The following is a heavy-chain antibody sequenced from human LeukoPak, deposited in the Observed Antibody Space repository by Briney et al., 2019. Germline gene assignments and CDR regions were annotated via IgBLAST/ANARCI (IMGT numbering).Heavy chain of an antibody. D-gene: IGHD4-17*01. V-gene: IGHV3-15*01. CDR1: GFTFSNAW. CDR3: TTYDYGDYYFFYGMDF. J-gene: IGHJ6*02. Sequence: GGSLRLSCAASGFTFSNAWMSWVRQVPGKGLEWVGRIKRKTDGGTIDYGAAVKGRFTVSRDDSKNTLYLQMDSLKSEDTAVYYCTTYDYGDYYFFYGMDFWGQGTTVTVSS. CDR2: IKRKTDGGTI.